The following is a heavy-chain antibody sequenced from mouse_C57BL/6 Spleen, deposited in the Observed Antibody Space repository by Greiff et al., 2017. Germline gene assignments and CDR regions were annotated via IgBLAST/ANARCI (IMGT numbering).Heavy chain of an antibody. D-gene: IGHD2-10*02. J-gene: IGHJ4*01. CDR1: GFTFSDYY. CDR3: ERDTYGNYDVYYSMDY. Sequence: EVKLMESEGGLVQPGSSMKLSCTASGFTFSDYYMAWVRQVPEKGLEWVANINYDGSSTYYLDSLKSRFIISGDNAKNILYLQMSSLKSEDTATYYCERDTYGNYDVYYSMDYWGQGTSGTVSS. CDR2: INYDGSST. V-gene: IGHV5-16*01.